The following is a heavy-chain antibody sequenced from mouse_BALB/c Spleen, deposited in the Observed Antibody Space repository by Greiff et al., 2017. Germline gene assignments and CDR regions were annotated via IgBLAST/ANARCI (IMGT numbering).Heavy chain of an antibody. CDR3: ATTVVEYYFDY. CDR1: GFDFSRYW. CDR2: INPGSSTI. Sequence: EVKLVESGGGLVQPGGSLNLSCAASGFDFSRYWMSWARQAPGKGQEWIGEINPGSSTINYTPSLKDKFIISRDNAKNTLYLQMSKVRSEDTALYYCATTVVEYYFDYWGQGTTLTVSS. D-gene: IGHD1-1*01. V-gene: IGHV4-2*02. J-gene: IGHJ2*01.